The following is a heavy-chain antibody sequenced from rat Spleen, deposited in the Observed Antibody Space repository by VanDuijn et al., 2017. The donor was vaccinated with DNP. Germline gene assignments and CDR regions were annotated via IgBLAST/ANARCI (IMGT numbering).Heavy chain of an antibody. J-gene: IGHJ3*01. Sequence: EVQLVESGGGLEQPGGSLKLSCAASGFNFRNYGMHWIRQAPTKGLEWVASITPNGGSTYYRDSVKGRFTISRDNAKSTLYLQMDSLRSEDTATYYCTTHYNNYVVGALDAWGQGTLVTVSS. CDR2: ITPNGGST. D-gene: IGHD1-10*01. CDR3: TTHYNNYVVGALDA. V-gene: IGHV5-19*01. CDR1: GFNFRNYG.